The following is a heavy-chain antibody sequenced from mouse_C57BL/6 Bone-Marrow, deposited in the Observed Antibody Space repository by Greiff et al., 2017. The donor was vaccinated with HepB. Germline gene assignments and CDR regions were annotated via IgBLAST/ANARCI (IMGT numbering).Heavy chain of an antibody. CDR2: INPGSGGT. Sequence: VQLQQSGAELVRPGTSVKVSCKASGYAFTNYLIEWVKQRPGQGLEWIGVINPGSGGTNYNEKFKGKATLTADKSSSTAYMQLSSLTSEDSAVYFCARYPLYDGYYVGYAMDYWGQGTSVTVSS. J-gene: IGHJ4*01. CDR1: GYAFTNYL. V-gene: IGHV1-54*01. CDR3: ARYPLYDGYYVGYAMDY. D-gene: IGHD2-3*01.